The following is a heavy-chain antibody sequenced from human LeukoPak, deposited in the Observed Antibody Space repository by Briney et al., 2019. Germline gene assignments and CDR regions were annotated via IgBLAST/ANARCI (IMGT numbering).Heavy chain of an antibody. CDR3: ARDAVDTANAV. CDR2: INSDGSIT. Sequence: GGSLRLSCAASGFTFTTYWMHWVRQAPGKGLVWVSHINSDGSITSYADSVEGRFTISRDNAKNTLYLQMNSLRAEDTAVYYCARDAVDTANAVWGQGTTVTVSS. CDR1: GFTFTTYW. D-gene: IGHD5-18*01. J-gene: IGHJ6*02. V-gene: IGHV3-74*01.